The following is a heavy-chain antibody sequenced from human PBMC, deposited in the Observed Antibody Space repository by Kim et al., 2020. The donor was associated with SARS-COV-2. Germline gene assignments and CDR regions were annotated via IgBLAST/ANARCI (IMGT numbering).Heavy chain of an antibody. J-gene: IGHJ4*02. CDR2: IIPIFGTA. V-gene: IGHV1-69*13. D-gene: IGHD3-22*01. CDR3: AMRREDYYDSSGYYWEGPFDY. Sequence: SVKVSCKASGGTFSSYAISWVRQAPGQGLEWMGGIIPIFGTANYAQKFQGRVTITADESTSTAYMELSSLRSEDTAVYYCAMRREDYYDSSGYYWEGPFDYWGQGTLVTVSS. CDR1: GGTFSSYA.